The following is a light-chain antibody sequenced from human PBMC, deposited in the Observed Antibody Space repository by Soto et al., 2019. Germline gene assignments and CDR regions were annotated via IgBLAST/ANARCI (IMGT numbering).Light chain of an antibody. CDR2: EVS. Sequence: QSVLTQPASVSGSPGQSITISCTGTSSDVGGYNYVSWYQLHPGKAPKLMIHEVSEWPSGVSNRFSGSKSGNTASLTISGLQAEDEADYYCASYRTGATYVFGGGTKLTVL. CDR1: SSDVGGYNY. V-gene: IGLV2-14*01. CDR3: ASYRTGATYV. J-gene: IGLJ1*01.